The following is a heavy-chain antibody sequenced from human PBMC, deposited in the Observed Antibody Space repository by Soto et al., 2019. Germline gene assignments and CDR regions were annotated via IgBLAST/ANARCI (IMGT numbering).Heavy chain of an antibody. D-gene: IGHD5-18*01. Sequence: QVQLVESGGGVVQPGRSLRLSCAASGFTFSSYGMHWVRQAPGKGLEWVAVISYDGSNKYYADSVKGRFTISRDNSKNTLYMQMNSLRAEDTAVYYCAKDQRFTAMVIYYFDYWGQGTLVTVSS. V-gene: IGHV3-30*18. CDR1: GFTFSSYG. CDR3: AKDQRFTAMVIYYFDY. CDR2: ISYDGSNK. J-gene: IGHJ4*02.